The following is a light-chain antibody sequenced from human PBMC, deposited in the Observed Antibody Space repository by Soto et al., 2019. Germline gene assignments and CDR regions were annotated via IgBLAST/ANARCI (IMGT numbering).Light chain of an antibody. J-gene: IGLJ2*01. CDR3: SSYAGSNNPVV. CDR1: SSDVGGYNY. Sequence: QSALTQPPSASGSPGQSVTISCTGTSSDVGGYNYVSWYQQHPAKAPKLMIYEVSKRPSGVPDRFSGSKSGNTASLTVSGLQAEDEADYYCSSYAGSNNPVVFGGGTQLTVL. CDR2: EVS. V-gene: IGLV2-8*01.